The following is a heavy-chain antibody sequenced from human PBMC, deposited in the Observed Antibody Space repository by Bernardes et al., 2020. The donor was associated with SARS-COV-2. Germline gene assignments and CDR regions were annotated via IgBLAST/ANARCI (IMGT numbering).Heavy chain of an antibody. CDR2: ISGSGGST. D-gene: IGHD4-17*01. V-gene: IGHV3-23*01. Sequence: GGSLRLSCAASGFSFSSYAMSWVPQAPWKWLESVSAISGSGGSTYYADSVKSRFTISRDNSKNTLYLQMNSLRAEDTAVYYCATSRAYGDPKGCVYDYWGQGTLVTVSS. CDR3: ATSRAYGDPKGCVYDY. CDR1: GFSFSSYA. J-gene: IGHJ4*02.